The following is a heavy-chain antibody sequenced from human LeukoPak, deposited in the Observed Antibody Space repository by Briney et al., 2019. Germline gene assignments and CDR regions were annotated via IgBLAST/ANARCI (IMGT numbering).Heavy chain of an antibody. Sequence: TSETLSLTCTVSGGSISSYYWSWIRQPPGKGLEWIGYIYYSGSTNYNPSLKSRVTISVDTSKNQFSLKLSSVTAADTAVYYCARRATANYYYYYGMDVWGQGTTVTVSS. CDR1: GGSISSYY. D-gene: IGHD5-24*01. CDR3: ARRATANYYYYYGMDV. V-gene: IGHV4-59*01. CDR2: IYYSGST. J-gene: IGHJ6*02.